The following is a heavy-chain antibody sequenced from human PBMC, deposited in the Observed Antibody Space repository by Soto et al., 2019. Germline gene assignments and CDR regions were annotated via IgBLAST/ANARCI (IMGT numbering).Heavy chain of an antibody. CDR2: INHSGST. J-gene: IGHJ4*02. V-gene: IGHV4-34*01. CDR1: GGSFSGYY. CDR3: ASSTGPRITIFGVVITAYFDY. D-gene: IGHD3-3*01. Sequence: PSETLSLTCAVYGGSFSGYYWIRIRQPPGKGLEWIGEINHSGSTNYNPSLKSRVTISVDTSKNQFSLKLSSVTAADTAVYYCASSTGPRITIFGVVITAYFDYWGQGTLVTVSS.